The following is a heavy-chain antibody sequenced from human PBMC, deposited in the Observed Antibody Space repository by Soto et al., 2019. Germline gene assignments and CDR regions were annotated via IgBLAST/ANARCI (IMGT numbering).Heavy chain of an antibody. V-gene: IGHV3-30*18. D-gene: IGHD3-10*01. CDR1: GFTFSSYG. CDR2: ISYDGSNK. Sequence: QVQLVESGGGVVQPGRSLRLSCAASGFTFSSYGMHWVRQDPGKGLEWVAVISYDGSNKYYADSVKGRFTISRDNSKITLYLQMNCLSADGTALYYCAKEAEFTMVRGVRSRGWFDPWGQGTLVTVSS. CDR3: AKEAEFTMVRGVRSRGWFDP. J-gene: IGHJ5*02.